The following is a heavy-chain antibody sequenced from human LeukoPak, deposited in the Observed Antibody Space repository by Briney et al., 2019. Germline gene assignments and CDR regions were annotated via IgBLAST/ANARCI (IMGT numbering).Heavy chain of an antibody. CDR2: ISAYNGNT. V-gene: IGHV1-18*01. D-gene: IGHD6-6*01. Sequence: ASVTVSFTSSGYTFTIYGISWVRHAPGQGLEWMGWISAYNGNTDYTQKLQGRVTITTDTSTSTAYMELRSLRSDDTAVYYCAGVGPRELAARPRKWFDPWGQGTLVTVSS. CDR3: AGVGPRELAARPRKWFDP. CDR1: GYTFTIYG. J-gene: IGHJ5*02.